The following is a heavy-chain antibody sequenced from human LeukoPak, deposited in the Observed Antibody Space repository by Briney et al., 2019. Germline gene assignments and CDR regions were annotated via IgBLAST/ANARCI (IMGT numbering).Heavy chain of an antibody. Sequence: SVKVSCKASGGTFSSYAISWVRQAPGQGLEWMGGIIPIFGTANYAQKFQGRVTITADESTSTAYMELSSLRSEDTAVYYCARVPSSGGDCWFDLWGRGTLVTVSS. V-gene: IGHV1-69*13. D-gene: IGHD2-21*02. CDR3: ARVPSSGGDCWFDL. CDR2: IIPIFGTA. CDR1: GGTFSSYA. J-gene: IGHJ2*01.